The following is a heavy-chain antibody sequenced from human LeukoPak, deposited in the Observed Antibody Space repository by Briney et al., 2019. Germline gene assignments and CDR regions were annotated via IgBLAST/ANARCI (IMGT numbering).Heavy chain of an antibody. CDR1: GYIFRNYW. J-gene: IGHJ4*02. D-gene: IGHD6-13*01. Sequence: AASLKISCKGSGYIFRNYWIGWVRQMPRKRLEWMGMIYPGDSDTRYSQSFQGQVTISADKSISTAYLQWSSLGASDTAMYYCARSYSSSWYSWGEGTLVTVSS. CDR3: ARSYSSSWYS. V-gene: IGHV5-51*01. CDR2: IYPGDSDT.